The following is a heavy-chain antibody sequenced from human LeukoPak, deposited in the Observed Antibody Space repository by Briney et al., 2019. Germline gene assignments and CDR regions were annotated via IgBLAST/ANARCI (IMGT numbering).Heavy chain of an antibody. Sequence: ASVKVSCKASGYTFTSYDINRVRQATGQGLEWMGWMNPNSGNTGYAQKFQGRVTMTRDTSISTAYMELSSLRSEDTAVYYCARGRGVSLWFGELLSGDYWGQGTLVTVSS. CDR1: GYTFTSYD. D-gene: IGHD3-10*01. CDR2: MNPNSGNT. V-gene: IGHV1-8*01. J-gene: IGHJ4*02. CDR3: ARGRGVSLWFGELLSGDY.